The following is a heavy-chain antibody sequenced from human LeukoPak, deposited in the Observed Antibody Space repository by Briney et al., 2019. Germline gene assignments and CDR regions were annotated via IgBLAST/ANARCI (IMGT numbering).Heavy chain of an antibody. V-gene: IGHV3-23*01. CDR1: GGSLSGNY. J-gene: IGHJ4*02. CDR3: AKPAYSSSWNYYFDY. D-gene: IGHD6-13*01. CDR2: ISGSGGST. Sequence: ETLSLTCAVYGGSLSGNYWSWVRQAPGKGLEWVSAISGSGGSTYYADSVKGRFTISRDNSKNTLYLQMNSLRAEDTAVYYCAKPAYSSSWNYYFDYWGQGTLATVSS.